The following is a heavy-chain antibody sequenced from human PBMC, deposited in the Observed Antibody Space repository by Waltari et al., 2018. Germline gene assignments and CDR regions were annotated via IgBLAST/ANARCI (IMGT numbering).Heavy chain of an antibody. CDR1: GGSFSGYY. Sequence: QVQLQQWGAGLLKPSETLSLTCAVYGGSFSGYYWSWSRQPPGKGLEWIGEINHSGCTNYHPSLKGRVTISVDTSKNQFSLKLSSVTAADTAVYYCARERAARPRGSGAFDIWGQGTMVTVSS. CDR3: ARERAARPRGSGAFDI. J-gene: IGHJ3*02. CDR2: INHSGCT. V-gene: IGHV4-34*01. D-gene: IGHD6-6*01.